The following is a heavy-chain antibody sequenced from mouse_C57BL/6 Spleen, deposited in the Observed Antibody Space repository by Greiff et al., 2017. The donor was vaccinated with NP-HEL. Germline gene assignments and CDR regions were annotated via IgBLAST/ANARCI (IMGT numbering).Heavy chain of an antibody. CDR2: IYPGGGYT. CDR3: ARSEVITTVSYWYFDV. CDR1: GYTFTNYW. J-gene: IGHJ1*03. Sequence: QVQLKESGAELVRPGTSVKMSCKASGYTFTNYWIGWAKQRPGHGLEWIGDIYPGGGYTKYNEKFKGKATLTADKSSSTAYMQFSSLTSDDSAIYYCARSEVITTVSYWYFDVWGTGTTVTVSS. D-gene: IGHD1-1*01. V-gene: IGHV1-63*01.